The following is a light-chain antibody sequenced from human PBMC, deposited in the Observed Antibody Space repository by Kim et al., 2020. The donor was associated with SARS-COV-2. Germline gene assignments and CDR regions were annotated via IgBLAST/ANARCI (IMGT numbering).Light chain of an antibody. CDR3: SSYAGSNNLV. V-gene: IGLV2-8*01. CDR1: SSDFGGYNY. Sequence: GQSGTISCTGTSSDFGGYNYFSWYQQHPGKAPKLMIYEVSKRPSGVPDRFSGSKSGNTASLTVSGLQAEDEADYYCSSYAGSNNLVFGGGTQLTVL. CDR2: EVS. J-gene: IGLJ2*01.